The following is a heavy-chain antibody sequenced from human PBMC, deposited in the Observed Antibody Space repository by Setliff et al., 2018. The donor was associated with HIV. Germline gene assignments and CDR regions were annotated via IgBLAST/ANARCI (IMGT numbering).Heavy chain of an antibody. J-gene: IGHJ1*01. Sequence: PSETLSLTCTVSGGSISSSSYYWGWIRQPPGKGLEWIGSIYSSGSTYYNPSLKSRVTISVDTFKKQFSLRLSSVTAADTAVYYCARDGRHDRNRWYVTHQYFKYWGQGTLVTVSS. CDR2: IYSSGST. D-gene: IGHD2-15*01. V-gene: IGHV4-39*07. CDR3: ARDGRHDRNRWYVTHQYFKY. CDR1: GGSISSSSYY.